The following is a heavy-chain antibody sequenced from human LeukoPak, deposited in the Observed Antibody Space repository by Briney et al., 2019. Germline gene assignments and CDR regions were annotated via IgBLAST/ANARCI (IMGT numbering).Heavy chain of an antibody. CDR1: GFTVSSSY. CDR2: IYSGGST. V-gene: IGHV3-66*01. Sequence: GGSLRVSCAASGFTVSSSYMSWVRQAPGKGLEWVSIIYSGGSTYYADFVKGRFTISRDNSKNTLCLQMNSLRAEDTAVYYCAKDYSTFWWGQGTLVTVSS. D-gene: IGHD2/OR15-2a*01. J-gene: IGHJ4*02. CDR3: AKDYSTFW.